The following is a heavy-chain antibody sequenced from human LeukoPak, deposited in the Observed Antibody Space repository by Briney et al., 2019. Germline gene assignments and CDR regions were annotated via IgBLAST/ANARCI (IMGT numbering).Heavy chain of an antibody. J-gene: IGHJ4*02. Sequence: GESLKISCKASGYSFTSYWIGWVRQMPGQGLEGLGIIYPGDSDTRYSPSFQGQVTISADKSISTAYLQWSSLKASHTAMYYCARMGSGYDYAYWGQGTLVTVSS. CDR3: ARMGSGYDYAY. CDR2: IYPGDSDT. V-gene: IGHV5-51*01. D-gene: IGHD5-12*01. CDR1: GYSFTSYW.